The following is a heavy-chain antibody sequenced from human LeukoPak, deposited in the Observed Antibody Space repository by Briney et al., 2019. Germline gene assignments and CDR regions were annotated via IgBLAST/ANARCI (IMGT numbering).Heavy chain of an antibody. V-gene: IGHV1-2*02. D-gene: IGHD6-19*01. Sequence: AASVKVSCKSPGNSFTHYYLHWVRQAPGQGLEWVGWIDPNSGGTAYAQKFQGRVTITTDESTSTAYMELSSLRSEDTAVYYCARDRVAVAGPDAFDIWGQGTWSPSLQ. CDR2: IDPNSGGT. CDR1: GNSFTHYY. J-gene: IGHJ3*02. CDR3: ARDRVAVAGPDAFDI.